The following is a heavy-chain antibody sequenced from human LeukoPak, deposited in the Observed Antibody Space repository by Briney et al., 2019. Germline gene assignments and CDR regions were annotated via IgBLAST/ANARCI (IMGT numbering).Heavy chain of an antibody. CDR2: ISSGSSYI. D-gene: IGHD6-19*01. CDR3: ARVLGSGWYSDY. V-gene: IGHV3-21*01. Sequence: GGSLRLSCAASGFTFSSYAMSWVRQAPGKGLEWVSSISSGSSYIYYADSVKGRFTISRDNGKNSLYLQMSSLRAEDTAVYYCARVLGSGWYSDYWGQGTLVTVSS. J-gene: IGHJ4*02. CDR1: GFTFSSYA.